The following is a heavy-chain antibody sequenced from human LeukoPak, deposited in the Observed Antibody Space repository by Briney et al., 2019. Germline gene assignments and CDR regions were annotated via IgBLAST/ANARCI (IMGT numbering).Heavy chain of an antibody. CDR3: AKSGGSYPYYFDY. J-gene: IGHJ4*02. Sequence: PGTSLRLSCAASGFSFRDYGMHWVRQAPGKGLQWVAVISFDGRNQYYGDSVRGRFTISRDNSKNTLYLQMNSLRAEDTAVYYCAKSGGSYPYYFDYWGQGTLVTVSS. D-gene: IGHD1-26*01. V-gene: IGHV3-30*18. CDR1: GFSFRDYG. CDR2: ISFDGRNQ.